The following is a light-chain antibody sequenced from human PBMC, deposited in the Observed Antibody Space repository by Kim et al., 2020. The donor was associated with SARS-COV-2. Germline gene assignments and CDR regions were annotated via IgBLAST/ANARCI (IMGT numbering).Light chain of an antibody. CDR3: CSYAGSSTFYVV. Sequence: QSALTQPASVSGSPGQSITISCTVTSSDVGSYNLVSWYQQHPGKAPKLMIYEVSKRPSGVSNRFSGSKSGNTASLTISGLQAEDEADYYCCSYAGSSTFYVVFGGGTQLTVL. CDR1: SSDVGSYNL. J-gene: IGLJ2*01. CDR2: EVS. V-gene: IGLV2-23*02.